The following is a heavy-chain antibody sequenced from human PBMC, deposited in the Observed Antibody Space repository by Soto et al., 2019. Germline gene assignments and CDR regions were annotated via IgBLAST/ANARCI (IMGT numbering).Heavy chain of an antibody. J-gene: IGHJ6*01. V-gene: IGHV3-48*03. CDR3: ARDRNSGTLLLSYGLDI. CDR1: AMACSIYA. Sequence: GWLSVSWAASAMACSIYAMNWIIQTPGKGLEWVSYISSSGSTIYYADSVKGRFTIFRDNAKNSLYLQMNSLRAEDTAVYYCARDRNSGTLLLSYGLDIWGERTSVTVSS. CDR2: ISSSGSTI. D-gene: IGHD1-26*01.